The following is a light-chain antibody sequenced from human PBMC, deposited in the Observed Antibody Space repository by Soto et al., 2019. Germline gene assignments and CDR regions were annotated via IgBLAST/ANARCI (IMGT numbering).Light chain of an antibody. Sequence: QSALTQPASVSGSPGQSITISCTGTSSDVGGYNYVSRYQRHPGKAPKLVIYDVNDRPSGVSYRFSGSKSGNTASLTISGLQAEDEAIYYCSSYTSSGTLVFGGGTKLTVL. J-gene: IGLJ2*01. CDR2: DVN. V-gene: IGLV2-14*03. CDR3: SSYTSSGTLV. CDR1: SSDVGGYNY.